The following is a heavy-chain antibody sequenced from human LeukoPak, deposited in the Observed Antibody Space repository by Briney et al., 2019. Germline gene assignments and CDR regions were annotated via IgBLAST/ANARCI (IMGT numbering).Heavy chain of an antibody. CDR1: AGSFSDYY. V-gene: IGHV4-59*01. D-gene: IGHD3-10*01. CDR2: YSGSI. Sequence: SETLSLTCTVSAGSFSDYYWTWIRQPPGKGLGRIGYSGSINYNPSLKSRVTISTDTSKRHFSLTLSSVTADDTAIYYCARTRRHYYGSGKNLTPWPAALDGWGQGTTVIVS. J-gene: IGHJ6*02. CDR3: ARTRRHYYGSGKNLTPWPAALDG.